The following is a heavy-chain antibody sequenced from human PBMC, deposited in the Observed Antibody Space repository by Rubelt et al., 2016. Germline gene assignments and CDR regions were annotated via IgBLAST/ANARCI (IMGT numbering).Heavy chain of an antibody. D-gene: IGHD2-2*01. CDR1: GGSMSSGSYS. V-gene: IGHV4-30-2*02. CDR3: ARNLDQLALYFDY. Sequence: QLQLQESGSGLVKSSQTLSLTCVVSGGSMSSGSYSWSWIRQPPGKGLEWIGYIYHSGSTYYNPSLKSRVTISVDRSKNQFSLKLSSVTAADTAVYYCARNLDQLALYFDYWGQGTLVSVSS. CDR2: IYHSGST. J-gene: IGHJ4*02.